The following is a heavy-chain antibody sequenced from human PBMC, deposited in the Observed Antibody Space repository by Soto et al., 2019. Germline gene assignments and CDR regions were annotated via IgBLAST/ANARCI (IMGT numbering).Heavy chain of an antibody. CDR2: IYYSGST. CDR3: ARIDYGDADTLQH. CDR1: GGSISSGDYY. J-gene: IGHJ1*01. Sequence: PSETLSLTYTVSGGSISSGDYYWSWIRQPPGKGLEWIGYIYYSGSTYYKPSLKSRVTISVDTSKNQLSLKLSSVTAADTAVYYCARIDYGDADTLQHWGQGTLVTVSS. V-gene: IGHV4-30-4*01. D-gene: IGHD4-17*01.